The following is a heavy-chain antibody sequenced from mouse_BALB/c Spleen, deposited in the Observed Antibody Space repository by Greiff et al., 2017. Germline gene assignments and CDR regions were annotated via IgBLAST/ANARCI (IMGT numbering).Heavy chain of an antibody. CDR2: ISSGGSYT. CDR3: ARHIYDYPWFAY. Sequence: EVQLVESGGGLVKPGGSLKLSCAASGFTFSSYAMSWVRQTPEKRLEWVATISSGGSYTYYPDSVKGRFTISRDNAKNTLYLQMSSLRSEDTAMYYCARHIYDYPWFAYWGQGTLVTVSA. D-gene: IGHD2-4*01. V-gene: IGHV5-9-3*01. CDR1: GFTFSSYA. J-gene: IGHJ3*01.